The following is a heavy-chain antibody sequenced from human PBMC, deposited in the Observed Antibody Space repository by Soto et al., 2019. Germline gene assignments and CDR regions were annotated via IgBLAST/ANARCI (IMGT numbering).Heavy chain of an antibody. CDR3: ARQMDSYGSLDY. D-gene: IGHD5-18*01. Sequence: QVQLVESGGGVVQPGRSLRLSCAASGFTFSSYGMHWVRQAPGKGLEWVAVIWYDGSNKYYADSVKGRFTISRDNSKNTLYLQMNSLRAEDTAVYYCARQMDSYGSLDYWGQGTLVTVSS. CDR1: GFTFSSYG. CDR2: IWYDGSNK. V-gene: IGHV3-33*01. J-gene: IGHJ4*02.